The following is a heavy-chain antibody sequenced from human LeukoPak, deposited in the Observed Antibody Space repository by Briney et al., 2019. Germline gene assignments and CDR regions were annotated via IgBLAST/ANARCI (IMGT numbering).Heavy chain of an antibody. CDR2: IYYSGST. Sequence: PSQTLSLTCTVSGGSISSGSYYWSWIRQHPGRGLEWIGHIYYSGSTYYNPSLKSRVTISVDTSKNQFSLRLTSVTAADTAVYYCARTDSSGYYGDYWGQGTLVTVSS. V-gene: IGHV4-31*03. D-gene: IGHD3-22*01. J-gene: IGHJ4*02. CDR3: ARTDSSGYYGDY. CDR1: GGSISSGSYY.